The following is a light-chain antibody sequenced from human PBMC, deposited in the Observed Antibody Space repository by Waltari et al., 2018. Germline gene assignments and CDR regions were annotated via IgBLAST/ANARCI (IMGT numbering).Light chain of an antibody. CDR1: KSVLYSSNNKNY. CDR2: WAS. J-gene: IGKJ1*01. CDR3: QQYYSTSCT. Sequence: DIVMTQSPASLAVSLGERATINCKSSKSVLYSSNNKNYLAWYQQKPGQPPKLLIYWASTRESGVPDLFSGSGAETDFTLTISSLEAGDVAVYYGQQYYSTSCTFGQGTKVEI. V-gene: IGKV4-1*01.